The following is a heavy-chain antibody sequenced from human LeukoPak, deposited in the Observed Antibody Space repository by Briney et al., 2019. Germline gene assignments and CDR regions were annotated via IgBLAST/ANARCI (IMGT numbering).Heavy chain of an antibody. CDR2: INPNSGGT. D-gene: IGHD1-7*01. J-gene: IGHJ5*02. V-gene: IGHV1-2*02. CDR1: GYTFTGYY. CDR3: ARDWDPITGTTRWFDP. Sequence: ASVKVSCKASGYTFTGYYIHWVRQAPGQGGEGMGWINPNSGGTNYAQKFQGRVTMTRDTSISPAYMELSSLRSDDTALYYCARDWDPITGTTRWFDPWGQGTLVTVSS.